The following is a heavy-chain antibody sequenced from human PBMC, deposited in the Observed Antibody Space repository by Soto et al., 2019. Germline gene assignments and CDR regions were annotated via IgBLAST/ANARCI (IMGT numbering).Heavy chain of an antibody. CDR3: AICGYSYGKRVLDY. V-gene: IGHV4-59*01. D-gene: IGHD5-18*01. CDR1: GGSISSYY. Sequence: QVQLQESGPGLVKPSETLSLTCTVSGGSISSYYWSWIRQPPGKGLEWIGYIYYSGSTNYNPSLKSPVTISVNTSNSHFSQKLTPLTAAYTAVYYCAICGYSYGKRVLDYGGQGTLVTVSS. CDR2: IYYSGST. J-gene: IGHJ4*02.